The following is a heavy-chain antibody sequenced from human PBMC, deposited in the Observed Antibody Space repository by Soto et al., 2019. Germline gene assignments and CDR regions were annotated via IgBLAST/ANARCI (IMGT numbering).Heavy chain of an antibody. D-gene: IGHD3-22*01. CDR3: ARDQLNYYDTSGYYFGY. Sequence: ASVKVSCKASGYRFFSYGLSWVRQAHEQGLEWMGWISAYNGNINYAQKVQGRVTMTTDTSTSTAYMELRSLRSDDTAVYYCARDQLNYYDTSGYYFGYWGQGTLVTVSS. CDR2: ISAYNGNI. J-gene: IGHJ4*02. V-gene: IGHV1-18*01. CDR1: GYRFFSYG.